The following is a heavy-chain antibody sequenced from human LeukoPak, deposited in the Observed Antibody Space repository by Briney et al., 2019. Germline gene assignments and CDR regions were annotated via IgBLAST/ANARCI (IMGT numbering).Heavy chain of an antibody. CDR1: GFTLDDYA. CDR3: ARGSVQLWLRDTYYYMDV. J-gene: IGHJ6*03. Sequence: GGSLRLSCAASGFTLDDYAMNRVRQVPGRGLEWVSGINWNGRITEYADSVKDRFTISRQNTKNSLYLYMNNLGGEDTALYFCARGSVQLWLRDTYYYMDVWGKGTTVTVSS. V-gene: IGHV3-20*04. D-gene: IGHD5-18*01. CDR2: INWNGRIT.